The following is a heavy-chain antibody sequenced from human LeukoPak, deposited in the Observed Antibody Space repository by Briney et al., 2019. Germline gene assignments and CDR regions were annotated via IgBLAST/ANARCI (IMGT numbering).Heavy chain of an antibody. Sequence: GGSLRLSCAASGFTFRAYSMNWVRQAPGKGLEWVSSISSSSSNIYYADAVKGRFTISRDNAKNSLYLQMNSLRAEDTAVYYCARGPSQIIAVAGQIDYWGQGTLVTVSS. CDR3: ARGPSQIIAVAGQIDY. CDR1: GFTFRAYS. D-gene: IGHD6-19*01. J-gene: IGHJ4*02. V-gene: IGHV3-21*01. CDR2: ISSSSSNI.